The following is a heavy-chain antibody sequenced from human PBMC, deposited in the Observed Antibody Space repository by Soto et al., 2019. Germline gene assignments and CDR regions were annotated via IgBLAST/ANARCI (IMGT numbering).Heavy chain of an antibody. D-gene: IGHD3-10*01. CDR1: GGSLSGYY. V-gene: IGHV4-34*01. CDR3: ARGVGFGYYYYHMDL. CDR2: INPGGIT. J-gene: IGHJ6*02. Sequence: SETLSLTCAVYGGSLSGYYWTWIRQPPGKGLEWIGEINPGGITNYNPSVKSRLTISLDTSQKQVSLELTSVTAADTAVYYCARGVGFGYYYYHMDLWGQGTTVTVSS.